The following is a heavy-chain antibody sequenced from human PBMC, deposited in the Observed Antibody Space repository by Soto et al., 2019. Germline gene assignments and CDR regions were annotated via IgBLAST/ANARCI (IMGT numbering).Heavy chain of an antibody. J-gene: IGHJ4*02. D-gene: IGHD3-22*01. CDR3: ARAHDYDSSGYFDY. CDR1: GGTFSSYA. V-gene: IGHV1-69*01. Sequence: QVQLVQSGAEVKKPGSSVKVSCKASGGTFSSYAISWVRQAPGQGLEWMGGIIPIFGTANYAPKFQGRGTITADESTSTAYLELISMRSEDTAVYYCARAHDYDSSGYFDYWGQGTLVTVSS. CDR2: IIPIFGTA.